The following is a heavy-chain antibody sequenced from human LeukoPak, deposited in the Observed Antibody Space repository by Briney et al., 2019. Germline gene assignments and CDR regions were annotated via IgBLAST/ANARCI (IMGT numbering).Heavy chain of an antibody. D-gene: IGHD5-12*01. CDR3: AKAPRGYTGYDKAFDI. CDR1: GFTFSSYW. V-gene: IGHV3-53*01. J-gene: IGHJ3*02. CDR2: IYSGGST. Sequence: PGGSLRLSCAASGFTFSSYWMSWVRQAPGKGLEWVSVIYSGGSTYYADSVKGRFTISRDNSKNMLHLQMNSLRAEDTAVYYCAKAPRGYTGYDKAFDIWGQGTMVTVSS.